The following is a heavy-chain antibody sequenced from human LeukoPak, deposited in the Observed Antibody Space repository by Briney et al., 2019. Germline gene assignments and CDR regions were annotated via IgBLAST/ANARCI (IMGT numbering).Heavy chain of an antibody. CDR1: GFTVSSNY. J-gene: IGHJ4*02. CDR3: ARDGYSGYIDY. V-gene: IGHV3-66*01. Sequence: GGSLRLSCAASGFTVSSNYMSGVRQAPGKGLEWVSVIYSGGSTYYADSVEGRFTISRDNSKNTLYLQMNSLRAEDTAVYYCARDGYSGYIDYWGQGTLVTVSS. D-gene: IGHD1-26*01. CDR2: IYSGGST.